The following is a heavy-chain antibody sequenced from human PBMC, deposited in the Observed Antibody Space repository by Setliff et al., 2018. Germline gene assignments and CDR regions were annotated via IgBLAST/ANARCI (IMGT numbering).Heavy chain of an antibody. D-gene: IGHD3-22*01. Sequence: ASVKVSCKASGGTFSSYAISWVRQAPGQGLEWMGRIIPIFGTANYAQKFQGRVTITADKSTSTAYMELSSLRSEDTAVYYCARDPILYDSSGYLNYFDYWGQGTLVTVS. CDR2: IIPIFGTA. CDR3: ARDPILYDSSGYLNYFDY. CDR1: GGTFSSYA. V-gene: IGHV1-69*06. J-gene: IGHJ4*02.